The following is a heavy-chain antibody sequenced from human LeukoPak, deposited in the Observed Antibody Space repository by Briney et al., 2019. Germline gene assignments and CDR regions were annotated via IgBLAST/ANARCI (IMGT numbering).Heavy chain of an antibody. V-gene: IGHV3-74*01. CDR2: IKTDGSST. CDR1: GFIFSNYW. D-gene: IGHD5-12*01. Sequence: GGSLRLSCAASGFIFSNYWMQWVRQAPGKGLEWVSRIKTDGSSTNYADSVKGRFTISRDNSKNTLYLQMNSLRAEDTAVYYCAKVEVATIGYYYYYYGMDVWGQGTTVTVSS. CDR3: AKVEVATIGYYYYYYGMDV. J-gene: IGHJ6*02.